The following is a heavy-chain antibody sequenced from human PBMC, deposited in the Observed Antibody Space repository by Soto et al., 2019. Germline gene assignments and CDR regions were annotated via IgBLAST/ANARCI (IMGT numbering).Heavy chain of an antibody. CDR1: GFTVSSNY. V-gene: IGHV3-66*01. J-gene: IGHJ5*02. CDR2: IYSGGST. Sequence: PGGSLRLSCAASGFTVSSNYMSWVRQAPGKGLEWVSVIYSGGSTYYADSVKGRFTISRDNSKNTLYLQMNSLRAEDTAVYYCARETYYYGSGSYSWFDPWGQGTLVTVS. CDR3: ARETYYYGSGSYSWFDP. D-gene: IGHD3-10*01.